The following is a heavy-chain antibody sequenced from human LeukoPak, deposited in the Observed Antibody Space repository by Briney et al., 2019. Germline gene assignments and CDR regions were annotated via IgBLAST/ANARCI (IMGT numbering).Heavy chain of an antibody. D-gene: IGHD6-13*01. CDR2: ISGSGGST. Sequence: GGSLRLSCAASGFTFSSYAMNWVRQAPGKGQEWVSTISGSGGSTNYADSVKGRFTISRDNSKNTLYLQMNSLRAEDTAVYYCAARIAAVLYAFDIWGQGTMVTVSS. CDR1: GFTFSSYA. J-gene: IGHJ3*02. CDR3: AARIAAVLYAFDI. V-gene: IGHV3-23*01.